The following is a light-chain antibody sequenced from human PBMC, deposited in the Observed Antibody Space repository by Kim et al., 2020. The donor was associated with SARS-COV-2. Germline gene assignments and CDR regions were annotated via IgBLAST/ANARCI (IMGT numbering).Light chain of an antibody. V-gene: IGLV3-1*01. CDR3: QAWYSSTNVV. CDR2: QHS. J-gene: IGLJ2*01. Sequence: SPGQTASITCSGGRLWGNYVGWYHQQPRHSPALVIYQHSKRPPWIPARFSGSNTGNTAALPISGTQAMDEADDYCQAWYSSTNVVFGGGTQLTVL. CDR1: RLWGNY.